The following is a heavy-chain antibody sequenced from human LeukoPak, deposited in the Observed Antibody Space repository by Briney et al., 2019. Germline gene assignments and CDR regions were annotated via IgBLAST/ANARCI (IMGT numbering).Heavy chain of an antibody. J-gene: IGHJ4*02. Sequence: AASVKVSCKASGYTLSNHYMHWVRQAPGQGLEWMGVINPNGGTTAYAKKFQGRLTLTRDMSTSTVYMDLSSLRSEDTAVYYCARGRDDILPHPTYYFDYWGQGTLVTVSS. V-gene: IGHV1-46*01. D-gene: IGHD3-9*01. CDR1: GYTLSNHY. CDR2: INPNGGTT. CDR3: ARGRDDILPHPTYYFDY.